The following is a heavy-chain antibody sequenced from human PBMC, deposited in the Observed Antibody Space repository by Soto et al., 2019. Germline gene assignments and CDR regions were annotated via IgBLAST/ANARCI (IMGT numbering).Heavy chain of an antibody. J-gene: IGHJ5*02. Sequence: QVHLVQSGVEVKTPGASVKVSCQASGYTFFTYDISWVRQAPGQGLEGMGWISTYSGDTKYAQKFQGSVTMTTDTATTAADLELRSPRSDHTAGQYSARHHGPTTSENWGDPWGQGTRVTVPS. CDR3: ARHHGPTTSENWGDP. V-gene: IGHV1-18*01. CDR2: ISTYSGDT. CDR1: GYTFFTYD. D-gene: IGHD3-16*01.